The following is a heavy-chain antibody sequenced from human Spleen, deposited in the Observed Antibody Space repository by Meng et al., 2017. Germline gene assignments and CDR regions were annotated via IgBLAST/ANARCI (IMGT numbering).Heavy chain of an antibody. J-gene: IGHJ5*02. D-gene: IGHD3-3*01. CDR2: SDHFYNT. V-gene: IGHV4-34*01. CDR3: VYFWSGYLT. CDR1: GGSLSGYY. Sequence: VQLQQWGAGLLKPSETLSLACAVFGGSLSGYYCNWFRQPPGKGLEWIGGSDHFYNTNYNPSLKGRLTISVDTSKNQISLRLTSVIAADTAVYYCVYFWSGYLTSGQGTLVTVSS.